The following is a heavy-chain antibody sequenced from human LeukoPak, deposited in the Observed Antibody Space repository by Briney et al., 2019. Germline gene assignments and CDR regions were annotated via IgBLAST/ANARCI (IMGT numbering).Heavy chain of an antibody. CDR3: ASPGIAATERNYYYYYMDV. CDR1: GFTFSSYS. J-gene: IGHJ6*03. D-gene: IGHD6-13*01. V-gene: IGHV3-21*01. Sequence: GGSLRLSCAASGFTFSSYSMNWVRQAPGKGLEWVSSISSSSSYIYYADSVKGRFTISRDNAKKSLYLQMNSLRAEDTAVYYYASPGIAATERNYYYYYMDVWGKGTTVTVSS. CDR2: ISSSSSYI.